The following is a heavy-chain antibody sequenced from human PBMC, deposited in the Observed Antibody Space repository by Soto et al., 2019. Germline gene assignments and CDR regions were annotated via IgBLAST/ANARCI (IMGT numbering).Heavy chain of an antibody. Sequence: QVQLVQSGAEVKKPGSSVKVSCKASGGTFSSYAISWVRQAPGQGLEWMGGIIPIFGTANYAQKFQGRVTITADESTSTAHMELSSLRSEDTAVYYCRLVGATVDAFDIWGQGTMVTVSS. CDR3: RLVGATVDAFDI. J-gene: IGHJ3*02. CDR2: IIPIFGTA. CDR1: GGTFSSYA. D-gene: IGHD1-26*01. V-gene: IGHV1-69*12.